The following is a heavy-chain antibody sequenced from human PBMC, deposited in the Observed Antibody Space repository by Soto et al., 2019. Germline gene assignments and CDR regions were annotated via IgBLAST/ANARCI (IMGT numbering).Heavy chain of an antibody. CDR2: IYYSGST. CDR1: GGSISSYY. D-gene: IGHD1-26*01. CDR3: ARHSWDRLEDY. Sequence: SETLSLTCTVSGGSISSYYWSWIRQPPGKGLEWIGYIYYSGSTNYNPSLKSRVTISVDTSKNQFSLKLSSVTAADTAVYYCARHSWDRLEDYWGQGTLVTVSS. J-gene: IGHJ4*02. V-gene: IGHV4-59*08.